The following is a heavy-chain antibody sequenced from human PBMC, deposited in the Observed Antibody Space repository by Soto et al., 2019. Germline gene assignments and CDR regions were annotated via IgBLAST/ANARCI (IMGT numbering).Heavy chain of an antibody. CDR2: IYYSGST. J-gene: IGHJ4*02. CDR1: GGSVSSGIYY. D-gene: IGHD1-1*01. CDR3: ARVGKFYPYYFDY. Sequence: PSETLSLTCTVSGGSVSSGIYYWSWIRRPPGKGLEWIGYIYYSGSTNYNPSLNSRVTISVDTSKNQFSLKLSSVTAADTALYYCARVGKFYPYYFDYWGQGTLVTVSS. V-gene: IGHV4-61*01.